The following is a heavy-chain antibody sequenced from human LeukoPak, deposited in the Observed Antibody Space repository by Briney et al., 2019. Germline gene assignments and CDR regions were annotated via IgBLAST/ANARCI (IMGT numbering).Heavy chain of an antibody. V-gene: IGHV4-39*01. CDR2: INYSGST. Sequence: SETLSLTCTVSGGSISSSSHFWSWLRQPPGKGLEWIASINYSGSTYYNPSLKSRVTISVDTSKNQFSLKLSSVTAADTAVYYCATSSSGWYVDYFDYWGQGTLVTVSS. D-gene: IGHD6-19*01. J-gene: IGHJ4*02. CDR3: ATSSSGWYVDYFDY. CDR1: GGSISSSSHF.